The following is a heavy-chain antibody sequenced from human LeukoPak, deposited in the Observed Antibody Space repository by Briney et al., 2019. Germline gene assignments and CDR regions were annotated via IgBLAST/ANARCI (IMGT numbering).Heavy chain of an antibody. CDR3: ARELVERWPQKNPFDY. D-gene: IGHD5-24*01. V-gene: IGHV1-2*02. J-gene: IGHJ4*02. Sequence: ASVKVSCKASGYTFTGYYMHWVRQAPGQGLEWMGWINPNSGGTNYAQKFQGRVTMTRDTSISTAYMELSRLRSDDTAVYYCARELVERWPQKNPFDYWGQGTLVTVSS. CDR2: INPNSGGT. CDR1: GYTFTGYY.